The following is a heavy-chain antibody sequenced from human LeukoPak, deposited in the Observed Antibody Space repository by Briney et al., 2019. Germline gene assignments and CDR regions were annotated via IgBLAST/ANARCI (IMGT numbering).Heavy chain of an antibody. Sequence: GGSLRLSCAASGFTFSSYAVHWVRQAPGKGLEWVAVISYDGSNKYYADSVKGRFTISRDNSKNTLYLQMNSLRAEDTAVYHCARDRDCSGGSCYSTLFDYWGQGTLVTVSS. V-gene: IGHV3-30-3*01. D-gene: IGHD2-15*01. CDR1: GFTFSSYA. J-gene: IGHJ4*02. CDR2: ISYDGSNK. CDR3: ARDRDCSGGSCYSTLFDY.